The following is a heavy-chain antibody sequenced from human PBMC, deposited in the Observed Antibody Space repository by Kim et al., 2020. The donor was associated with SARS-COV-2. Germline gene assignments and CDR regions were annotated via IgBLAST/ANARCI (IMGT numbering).Heavy chain of an antibody. CDR3: ARGAGDSYFYGMDV. J-gene: IGHJ6*02. CDR1: GFTFSDFY. V-gene: IGHV3-11*05. D-gene: IGHD4-4*01. CDR2: IGIDSRHI. Sequence: GGSLRLSCGGSGFTFSDFYMSWVRQAPGKGPQWVSYIGIDSRHIDYVDSVKGRFSVSRDNAKNSLYLQMNDLRAEDTAGYYCARGAGDSYFYGMDVWGQGATVTVS.